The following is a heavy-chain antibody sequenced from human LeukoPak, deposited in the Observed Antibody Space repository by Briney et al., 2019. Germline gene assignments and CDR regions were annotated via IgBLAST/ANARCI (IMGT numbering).Heavy chain of an antibody. J-gene: IGHJ6*02. V-gene: IGHV3-64D*09. Sequence: GGSLRLSCSGSGFTFSSYAMHWVRQAPGKGLEYVSAISSNGGSTYYADSVKGRFTISRDNFKNTLYLQMSSLRAEDTAVYYCVEGTYYHYWYGMDVWGQGTTVTVSS. CDR3: VEGTYYHYWYGMDV. CDR1: GFTFSSYA. CDR2: ISSNGGST.